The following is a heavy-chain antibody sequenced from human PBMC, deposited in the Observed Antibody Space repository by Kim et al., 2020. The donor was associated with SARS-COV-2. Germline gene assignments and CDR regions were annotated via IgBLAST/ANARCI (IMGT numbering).Heavy chain of an antibody. J-gene: IGHJ4*02. D-gene: IGHD1-26*01. V-gene: IGHV3-53*01. Sequence: YYADDTKGRFTISRDIPKDTLYLQMNSLRAEDTAVYYCSSSTVGAYFDYWGQGSLVTVSS. CDR3: SSSTVGAYFDY.